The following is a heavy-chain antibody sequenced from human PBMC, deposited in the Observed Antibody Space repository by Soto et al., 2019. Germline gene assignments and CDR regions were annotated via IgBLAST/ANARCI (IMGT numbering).Heavy chain of an antibody. J-gene: IGHJ4*02. D-gene: IGHD1-26*01. Sequence: QVQLVESGGGVVQPGRSLRLSCAASGFTFSSYAMHWVRQAPGKGLEWVADISNDGSNKYYADAVKGRFTISRDNSKNTLYMKMNSLRAEVTAGYYCARDSESYEFDYWGQGTLVTVSS. CDR3: ARDSESYEFDY. CDR2: ISNDGSNK. CDR1: GFTFSSYA. V-gene: IGHV3-30-3*01.